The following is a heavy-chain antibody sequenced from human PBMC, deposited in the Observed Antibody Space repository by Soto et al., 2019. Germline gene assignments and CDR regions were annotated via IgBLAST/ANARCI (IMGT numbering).Heavy chain of an antibody. CDR2: IYYSGAA. J-gene: IGHJ1*01. D-gene: IGHD2-21*01. CDR3: ARIAYSGYFQT. Sequence: PSETLSLTCEVSGDSISGSTYHWGWIRQPPGKGLEWLASIYYSGAAYYNPSLRSRVSISVDTSNNRFSLALTSLTAADTPVYFCARIAYSGYFQTWGQGSLVTVS. V-gene: IGHV4-39*02. CDR1: GDSISGSTYH.